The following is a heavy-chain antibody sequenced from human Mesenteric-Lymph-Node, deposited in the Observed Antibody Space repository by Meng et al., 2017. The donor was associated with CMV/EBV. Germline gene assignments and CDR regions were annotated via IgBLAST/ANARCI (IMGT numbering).Heavy chain of an antibody. CDR3: ARDPTGTYYGWFDP. CDR1: GFTFSNYA. V-gene: IGHV3-23*01. CDR2: LGGSGAGI. D-gene: IGHD1-26*01. Sequence: GGSLRLSCAASGFTFSNYAMSWVRQTPGKGLEWLSGLGGSGAGIFSADSVKGRFTISRDNSKNTLYLQMNSLRAEDTALYYCARDPTGTYYGWFDPWGQGTLVTVSS. J-gene: IGHJ5*02.